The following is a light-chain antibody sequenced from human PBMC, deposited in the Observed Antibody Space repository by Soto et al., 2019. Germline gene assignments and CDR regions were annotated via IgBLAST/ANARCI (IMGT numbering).Light chain of an antibody. CDR2: EVT. Sequence: QSVLTQPASVSGSLGQSITISCTGTSSDVGAYNYVSWYQHHPDKAPKLLIFEVTNRPSGVSGRFSGSKSGITASLSISGLQPEDEADYYCTSYSITSPVLFGGGTKLTVL. J-gene: IGLJ2*01. CDR1: SSDVGAYNY. CDR3: TSYSITSPVL. V-gene: IGLV2-14*01.